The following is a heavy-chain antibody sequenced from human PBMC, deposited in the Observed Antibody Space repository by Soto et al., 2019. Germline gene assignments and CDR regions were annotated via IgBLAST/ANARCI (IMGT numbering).Heavy chain of an antibody. Sequence: GGSLRLSCAASGFTFSNAWMNWVRQAPGKGLEWVGRIKSKNDGGTTDYAAPVKCRFTISRDDSKNTLYLQMNSLKTEDTAVYYCTTDRAVPSLYDYVWGSYRYTIVDYWGQGTLVTVSS. D-gene: IGHD3-16*02. V-gene: IGHV3-15*07. CDR3: TTDRAVPSLYDYVWGSYRYTIVDY. J-gene: IGHJ4*02. CDR2: IKSKNDGGTT. CDR1: GFTFSNAW.